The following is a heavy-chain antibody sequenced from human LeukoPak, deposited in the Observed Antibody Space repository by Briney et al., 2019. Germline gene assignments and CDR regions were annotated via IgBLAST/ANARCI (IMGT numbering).Heavy chain of an antibody. J-gene: IGHJ6*03. D-gene: IGHD6-6*01. CDR1: GGTFSSYA. V-gene: IGHV1-69*06. CDR2: IIPIFGTA. Sequence: SVKVSCKASGGTFSSYAISWVRQAPGQGLEWMGGIIPIFGTANYAQKFQGRVTITADKSTSTAYMELSSLRSEDTAVYYCARGDSSSEGYYYYYYMDVWGKGTTVTVSS. CDR3: ARGDSSSEGYYYYYYMDV.